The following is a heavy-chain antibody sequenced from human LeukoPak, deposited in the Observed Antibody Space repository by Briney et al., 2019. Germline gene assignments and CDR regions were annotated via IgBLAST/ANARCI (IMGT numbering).Heavy chain of an antibody. Sequence: PSETLSLTCTVSGGSISSYYWSWIRQTAGKGREWIGRIYTSGSTNYNPSLKSRVTMSVDTSKNQFSLKPSSVTAADTAVYYCARDLADSSGYYDAFNIWGQGTMVTVSS. CDR3: ARDLADSSGYYDAFNI. D-gene: IGHD3-22*01. CDR1: GGSISSYY. CDR2: IYTSGST. V-gene: IGHV4-4*07. J-gene: IGHJ3*02.